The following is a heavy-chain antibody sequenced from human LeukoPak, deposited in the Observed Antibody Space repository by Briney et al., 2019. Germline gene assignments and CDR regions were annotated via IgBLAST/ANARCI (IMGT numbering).Heavy chain of an antibody. D-gene: IGHD5-24*01. V-gene: IGHV3-23*01. CDR1: GFTFSSHA. CDR3: AKSMTTIHYYYYGMDV. J-gene: IGHJ6*02. Sequence: PGGSLRLSCAASGFTFSSHAMSWVRQAPGKGLEWVSAISGSGGSTYYADSVKGRFTISRDNSKNTLYLQMNSLRAEDTAVYYCAKSMTTIHYYYYGMDVWGQGTTVTVSS. CDR2: ISGSGGST.